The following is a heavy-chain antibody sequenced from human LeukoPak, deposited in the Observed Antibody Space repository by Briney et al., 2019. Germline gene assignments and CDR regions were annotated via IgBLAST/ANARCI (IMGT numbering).Heavy chain of an antibody. CDR3: AKQMSSSRGIDY. CDR1: GFTFSTYG. Sequence: GGSLRLSCAASGFTFSTYGMRWVRQAPGKGLEWVAFIRYDGSNKYYVDSVKGRFTISRDNSKNTVYLQMNSLRAEDTAVYYCAKQMSSSRGIDYWGQGTLVTVSS. J-gene: IGHJ4*02. CDR2: IRYDGSNK. D-gene: IGHD6-6*01. V-gene: IGHV3-30*02.